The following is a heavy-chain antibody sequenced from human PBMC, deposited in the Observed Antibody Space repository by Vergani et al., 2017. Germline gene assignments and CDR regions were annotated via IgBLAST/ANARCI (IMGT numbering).Heavy chain of an antibody. CDR2: INPSGGST. CDR3: ARFVGGSSGYYLGY. D-gene: IGHD3-22*01. J-gene: IGHJ4*02. Sequence: QVQLVQSGAEVKKPGASVKVSCKASGYTFTSYYMHWVRQAPGQGLEWMGIINPSGGSTSYAQKFQGRVTMTTDISTSTAYMELRSLRSDDTAVYYCARFVGGSSGYYLGYWGQGTLVTVSS. V-gene: IGHV1-46*01. CDR1: GYTFTSYY.